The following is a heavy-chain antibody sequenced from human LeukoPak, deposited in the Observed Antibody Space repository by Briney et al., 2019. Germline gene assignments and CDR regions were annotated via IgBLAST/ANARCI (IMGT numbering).Heavy chain of an antibody. J-gene: IGHJ5*02. CDR3: ARSSHYYDSSGLNWFDP. D-gene: IGHD3-22*01. V-gene: IGHV1-69*04. CDR1: GGTFSSYA. CDR2: IIPILGIA. Sequence: GASVKVSCKASGGTFSSYAISWVRQAPGQGLEWMGRIIPILGIANYAQKFQGRVTITADKSTSTAYMELSSLRSEDTAVYYCARSSHYYDSSGLNWFDPWGQGTLVTVSS.